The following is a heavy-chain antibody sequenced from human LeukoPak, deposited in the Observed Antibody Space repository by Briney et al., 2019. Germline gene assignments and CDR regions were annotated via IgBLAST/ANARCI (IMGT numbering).Heavy chain of an antibody. CDR3: ARDRIVYSYDTGGTTTNDYYFDN. D-gene: IGHD3-22*01. J-gene: IGHJ4*02. CDR2: ISGFNGNI. CDR1: GYSFTSYG. V-gene: IGHV1-18*01. Sequence: ASVKVSCKASGYSFTSYGISWVRQAPGQGLEWMGWISGFNGNITYEQKFQGRVTMTTDTSTTTAYMELRSLRSDDTAVYYCARDRIVYSYDTGGTTTNDYYFDNWGQGALVTVSS.